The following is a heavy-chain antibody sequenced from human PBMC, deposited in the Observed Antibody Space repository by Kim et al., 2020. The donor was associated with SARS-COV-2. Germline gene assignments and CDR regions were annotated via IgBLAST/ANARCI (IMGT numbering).Heavy chain of an antibody. CDR1: GFTFSSYA. J-gene: IGHJ4*02. V-gene: IGHV3-30*04. Sequence: GGSLRLSCAASGFTFSSYAMHWVRQAPGKGLEWVAVISYDGSNKYYADSVKGRFTISRDNSKNTLYLQMNSLRAEDTAVYYCARVRKGVRGVITLDYWGQGTLVTVSS. CDR3: ARVRKGVRGVITLDY. CDR2: ISYDGSNK. D-gene: IGHD3-10*01.